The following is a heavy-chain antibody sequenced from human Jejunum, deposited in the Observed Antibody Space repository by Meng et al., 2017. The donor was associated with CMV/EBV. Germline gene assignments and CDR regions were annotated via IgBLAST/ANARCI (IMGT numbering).Heavy chain of an antibody. CDR1: GFTFSNYG. J-gene: IGHJ4*02. CDR2: IEHDGSNK. V-gene: IGHV3-30*02. CDR3: AKDVGY. D-gene: IGHD1-26*01. Sequence: QVQRVGSVGGVVQPGGSLRLSCAASGFTFSNYGIHWVRQAPGKGLEWVAFIEHDGSNKYYADSVKGRFTISRDNSKNTLYLQMNSLRVEDTAVYYCAKDVGYWGQGTLVTVSS.